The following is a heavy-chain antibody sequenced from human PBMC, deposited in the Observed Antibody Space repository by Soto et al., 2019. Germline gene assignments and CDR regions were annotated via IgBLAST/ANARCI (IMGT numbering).Heavy chain of an antibody. CDR2: INADGSTT. V-gene: IGHV3-74*01. CDR1: GFNFSPYW. Sequence: EVHLLESGGGLVQPGESLRLSCAASGFNFSPYWMHWFRQPPGKGLEWVSHINADGSTTVYADSVKGRFTISRDNARNTLYLQMNSLRAEDTAVYYCARDRGNPDSFNIWGQGTMVTVSP. J-gene: IGHJ3*02. D-gene: IGHD3-10*01. CDR3: ARDRGNPDSFNI.